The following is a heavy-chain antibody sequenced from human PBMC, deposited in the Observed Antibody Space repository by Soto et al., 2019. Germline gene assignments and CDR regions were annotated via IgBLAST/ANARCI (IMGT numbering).Heavy chain of an antibody. CDR3: ARSATSGDQHFIDS. CDR2: ITPYNGNV. Sequence: QMQLLQSGAEVKKTGSSVKISCKTSGWIFTFQYLHWVRQAPGQGLEWLGWITPYNGNVKYAQHFQGRISLTRDNSLTPLFLELRDLRPGDTGLYYCARSATSGDQHFIDSWGQGTLVTVSS. D-gene: IGHD7-27*01. J-gene: IGHJ4*02. V-gene: IGHV1-45*02. CDR1: GWIFTFQY.